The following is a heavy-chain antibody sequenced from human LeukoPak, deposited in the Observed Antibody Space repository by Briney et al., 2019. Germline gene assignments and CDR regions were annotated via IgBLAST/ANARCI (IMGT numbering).Heavy chain of an antibody. D-gene: IGHD1-26*01. CDR1: GGSISSSGYY. CDR2: IYYSGTT. Sequence: PSETLSLTCTVSGGSISSSGYYWGWIRQPPGKGLEWIGSIYYSGTTYYNPSLKSRVTISTDTSKNQFSLKLRSVTAADTAVYYCARRDGSLTDWGQGIRVTVSS. CDR3: ARRDGSLTD. V-gene: IGHV4-39*01. J-gene: IGHJ4*02.